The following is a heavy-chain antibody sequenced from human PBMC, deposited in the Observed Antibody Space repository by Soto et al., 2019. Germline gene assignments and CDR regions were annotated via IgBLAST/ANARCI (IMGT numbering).Heavy chain of an antibody. Sequence: GGSLRLSCVASGFTFSSYSMNWVRQAPGKGLEWVSSISSSSSYIYYADSVKGRFTISRDNAKNSLYLQMNSLRAEDTAVYYCASSPLWFGELPFDYWGQGTLVTVSS. CDR2: ISSSSSYI. V-gene: IGHV3-21*01. D-gene: IGHD3-10*01. CDR1: GFTFSSYS. CDR3: ASSPLWFGELPFDY. J-gene: IGHJ4*02.